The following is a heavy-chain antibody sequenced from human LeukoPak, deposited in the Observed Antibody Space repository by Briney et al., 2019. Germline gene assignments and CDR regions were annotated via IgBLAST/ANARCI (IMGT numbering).Heavy chain of an antibody. CDR2: ISYDGSNK. Sequence: GGSLRLSCAASGFTVSSNYMSWVRQAPGKGLEWVAVISYDGSNKYYADSVKGRFTISRDNSRNTLYLQMNSLRAEDTAVYYCAKEDYDFWSGYYRPASYGMDVWGQGTTVTVSS. V-gene: IGHV3-30*18. D-gene: IGHD3-3*01. CDR3: AKEDYDFWSGYYRPASYGMDV. CDR1: GFTVSSNY. J-gene: IGHJ6*02.